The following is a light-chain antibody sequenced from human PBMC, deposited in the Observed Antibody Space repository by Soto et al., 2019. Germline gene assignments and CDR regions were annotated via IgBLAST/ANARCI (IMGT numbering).Light chain of an antibody. CDR3: CLYTGNSTAA. J-gene: IGLJ7*02. V-gene: IGLV2-14*04. CDR2: DVR. CDR1: SSDVGGYNY. Sequence: SGSMFDLQGLAIPCTRTSSDVGGYNYVSWYQQHPGKTPYLMIYDVRNRPSGDSNRFAGPKSANTAAPTISPFQAEDEADYFGCLYTGNSTAAFGGGTQLPA.